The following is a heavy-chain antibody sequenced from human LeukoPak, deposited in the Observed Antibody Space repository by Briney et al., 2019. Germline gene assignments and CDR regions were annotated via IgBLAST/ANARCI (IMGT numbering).Heavy chain of an antibody. CDR3: ASSLVGDGRGYDAFDI. CDR1: GFTFSIYW. CDR2: INSHGTST. D-gene: IGHD3-22*01. J-gene: IGHJ3*02. Sequence: GGSLRLSCAASGFTFSIYWMSWVRQGPGKGLVWVSRINSHGTSTSYADSVKGRFTVSRDNSKNTLYLQMNSLRVEDTAVYYCASSLVGDGRGYDAFDIWGQGTMVIVSS. V-gene: IGHV3-74*01.